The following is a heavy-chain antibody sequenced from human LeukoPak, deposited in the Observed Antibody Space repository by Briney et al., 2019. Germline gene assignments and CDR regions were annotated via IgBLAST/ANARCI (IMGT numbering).Heavy chain of an antibody. Sequence: GGSLRLSCAASGFTFSSYAMHWVRQAPGKGVEWVAVISYDGSNKYYADSVKGRFTISRDNSKNTLYLQMNSLRAEDTAVYYCARAGERVVPAASFFDYWGQGTLVTVSS. CDR2: ISYDGSNK. D-gene: IGHD2-2*01. CDR1: GFTFSSYA. CDR3: ARAGERVVPAASFFDY. J-gene: IGHJ4*02. V-gene: IGHV3-30*04.